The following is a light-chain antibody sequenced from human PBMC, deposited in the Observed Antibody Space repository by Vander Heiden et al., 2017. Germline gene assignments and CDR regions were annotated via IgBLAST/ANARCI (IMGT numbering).Light chain of an antibody. J-gene: IGKJ2*01. V-gene: IGKV1-39*01. CDR2: PAS. CDR3: QQSNSTPYT. Sequence: DIQLTQSPSSLSASVGDRVTITCRASQSISSYLNWYQQKPGKAPKLLIYPASSLQSGVPSRFSGSGSGTDFTLTISSLQPEDVATYYCQQSNSTPYTFGQGTKLEIK. CDR1: QSISSY.